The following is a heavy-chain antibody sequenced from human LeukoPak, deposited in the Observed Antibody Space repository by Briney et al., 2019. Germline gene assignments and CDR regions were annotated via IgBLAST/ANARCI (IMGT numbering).Heavy chain of an antibody. CDR1: GYSFTSYW. J-gene: IGHJ6*03. Sequence: GESLKISCKGSGYSFTSYWIAWVRQMPGKGLEWMGIIYPGDSETRYSPSFQGQVTISADKSITTAYLQWSSLKASDTAMYYCARGSNYYYYYMDVWGKGTTVTVSS. D-gene: IGHD3-10*01. CDR3: ARGSNYYYYYMDV. CDR2: IYPGDSET. V-gene: IGHV5-51*01.